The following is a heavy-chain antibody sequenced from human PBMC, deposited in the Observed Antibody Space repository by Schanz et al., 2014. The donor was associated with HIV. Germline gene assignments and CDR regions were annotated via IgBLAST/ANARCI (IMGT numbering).Heavy chain of an antibody. V-gene: IGHV3-21*01. Sequence: EVQLLESGGGLVQPGGSLRLSCAASGFTFSSLGMSWVRQAPGKGLEWVSSISSTGGYIYYADSVRGRFTISRDSAKNSLYLQMSSLRAEDTAVYYCARGLPTPAAFDIWGQGTMVTVSS. CDR1: GFTFSSLG. D-gene: IGHD3-16*01. CDR3: ARGLPTPAAFDI. CDR2: ISSTGGYI. J-gene: IGHJ3*02.